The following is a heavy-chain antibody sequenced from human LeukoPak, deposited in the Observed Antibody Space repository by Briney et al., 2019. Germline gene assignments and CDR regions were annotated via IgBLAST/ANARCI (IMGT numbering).Heavy chain of an antibody. D-gene: IGHD2-15*01. CDR2: IKQDGSEK. CDR1: GFTFSSYW. Sequence: GGPLRLSCAASGFTFSSYWMSWVRQAPGKGLEWVANIKQDGSEKYYVDSVKGRFTISRGNAKNSLYLQMNSLRAEDTAVYYCARDPTSVVVAAAFDYWGQGTLVTVSS. CDR3: ARDPTSVVVAAAFDY. V-gene: IGHV3-7*01. J-gene: IGHJ4*02.